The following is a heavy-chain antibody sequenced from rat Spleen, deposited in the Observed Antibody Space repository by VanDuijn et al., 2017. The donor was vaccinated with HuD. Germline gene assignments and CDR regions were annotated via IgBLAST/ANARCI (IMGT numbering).Heavy chain of an antibody. Sequence: EVQLVESGGGLVQPGRSLKLSCAASGFTFSDYGMAWVRQAPTKGLEWVATISYGDSYGHSSTYYRDSGKGRFTISRDNAKSTLSLQMDSMMSEDTATYHCGRRHYGYTDYSDYWGQGVMVTVSS. V-gene: IGHV5-17*01. CDR2: ISYGDSYGHSST. D-gene: IGHD1-9*01. CDR1: GFTFSDYG. J-gene: IGHJ2*01. CDR3: GRRHYGYTDYSDY.